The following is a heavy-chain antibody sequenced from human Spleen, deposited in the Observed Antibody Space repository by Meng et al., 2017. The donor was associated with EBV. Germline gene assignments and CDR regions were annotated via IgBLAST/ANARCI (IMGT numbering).Heavy chain of an antibody. CDR3: SRVRGTSDF. J-gene: IGHJ4*02. CDR2: FSAYNGNT. D-gene: IGHD3-16*01. CDR1: GYTFTSYG. V-gene: IGHV1-18*01. Sequence: QVQLVPAVAEVKKPGAPVKVACKASGYTFTSYGISWVRQAPGQGLEWMGWFSAYNGNTDYAQKFQGRLTITTDTFTSTAYMELRTLRSDDTAVYYCSRVRGTSDFWGPGTLVTVSS.